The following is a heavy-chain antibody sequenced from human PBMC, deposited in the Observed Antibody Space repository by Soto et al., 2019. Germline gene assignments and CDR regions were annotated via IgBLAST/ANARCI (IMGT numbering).Heavy chain of an antibody. D-gene: IGHD3-3*01. CDR3: ARAKYGFWSGYSLNYYGMDV. CDR1: GGSISSGDYY. Sequence: SETLSLTCTVSGGSISSGDYYWSWIRQPPGKGLEWIGYIYYSGSTYYNPSLKSRVTISVDTSKNQFSLKLSSVTAADTAVYYCARAKYGFWSGYSLNYYGMDVWGQGTTVTVSS. CDR2: IYYSGST. J-gene: IGHJ6*02. V-gene: IGHV4-30-4*01.